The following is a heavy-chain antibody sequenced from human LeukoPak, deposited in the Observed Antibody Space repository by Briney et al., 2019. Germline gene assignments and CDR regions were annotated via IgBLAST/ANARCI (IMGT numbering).Heavy chain of an antibody. V-gene: IGHV4-38-2*02. CDR2: IYYSGST. CDR1: GYSISSGYY. CDR3: AREGNTYGSNWFDP. Sequence: SETLSLTCTVSGYSISSGYYWGWIRQPPGKGLEWIGYIYYSGSTNYNPSLKSRVTISVDTSKNQFSLKLSSVTAADTAVYYCAREGNTYGSNWFDPWGQGTLVTVSS. D-gene: IGHD5-18*01. J-gene: IGHJ5*02.